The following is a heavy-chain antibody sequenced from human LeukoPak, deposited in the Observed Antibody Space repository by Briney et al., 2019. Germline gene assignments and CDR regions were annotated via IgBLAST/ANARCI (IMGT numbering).Heavy chain of an antibody. J-gene: IGHJ3*02. D-gene: IGHD5-12*01. V-gene: IGHV3-23*01. Sequence: GGSLRLSCAASGFTFSSYAMSWVRQAPGKGLEWVSAISGSGGSTYYADSVKGRFTISRNNSKNTLYLQMNSLRAEDTAVYYCAKDRVATIGRSLPRAFDIWGQGTMVTVSS. CDR3: AKDRVATIGRSLPRAFDI. CDR2: ISGSGGST. CDR1: GFTFSSYA.